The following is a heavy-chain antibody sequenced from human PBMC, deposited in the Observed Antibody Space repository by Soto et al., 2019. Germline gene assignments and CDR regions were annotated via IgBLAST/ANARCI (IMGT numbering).Heavy chain of an antibody. D-gene: IGHD3-3*01. CDR2: IYYSGST. CDR3: ARGVAYYDFWSGYPSLYFQH. Sequence: QVQLQESGPGLVKPSETLSLTCTVSGGSISSYYWSWIRQPPGKGLEWIGYIYYSGSTNYNPSLKSRVTIAVDTSKNQFSLKLSSVTAADTAVYYCARGVAYYDFWSGYPSLYFQHWGQGTLVTVSS. J-gene: IGHJ1*01. CDR1: GGSISSYY. V-gene: IGHV4-59*01.